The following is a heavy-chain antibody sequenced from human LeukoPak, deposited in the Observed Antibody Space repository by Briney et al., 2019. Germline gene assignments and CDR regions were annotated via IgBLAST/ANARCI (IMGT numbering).Heavy chain of an antibody. D-gene: IGHD3-10*01. CDR2: FDPEDGET. CDR3: ALMVRGVITNWFDP. CDR1: GYTLTGLS. Sequence: ASVKVSCKVSGYTLTGLSMHWVRQAPGKGLEWMGGFDPEDGETIYAQKFQGRVTMTEDTSTDTAYMELSSLRSEDTAVYYCALMVRGVITNWFDPWGQGTLVTVSS. J-gene: IGHJ5*02. V-gene: IGHV1-24*01.